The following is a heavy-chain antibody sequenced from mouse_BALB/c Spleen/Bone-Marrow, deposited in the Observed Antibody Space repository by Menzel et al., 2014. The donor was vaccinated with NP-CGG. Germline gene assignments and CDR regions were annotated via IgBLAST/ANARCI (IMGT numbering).Heavy chain of an antibody. CDR1: GFTFSDSY. CDR2: ISDGGSYT. V-gene: IGHV5-4*02. CDR3: ARAXXXXXXXXXX. Sequence: EVMLVESGGGLVKPGGSLKLSCAASGFTFSDSYLYWVRQTPEKRLEWVATISDGGSYTYYPDSVKGRFTISRDNATNIQCLQRSRLKSENTTKYYCARAXXXXXXXXXXXGAGTTVTXSS. J-gene: IGHJ1*01.